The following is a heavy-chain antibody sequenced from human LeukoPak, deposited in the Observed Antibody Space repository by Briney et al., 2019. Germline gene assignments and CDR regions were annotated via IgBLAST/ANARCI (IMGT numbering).Heavy chain of an antibody. Sequence: SETLSLTCTVFGGSLSSYYWSWIRQPAGKGLEWIGRIYTSGSTNYNPSLKSRVTMSVDTSKNQFSLKLSSVTAADTAVYYCARSSTGTYYYYYYMDVWGKGTTVTVSS. V-gene: IGHV4-4*07. D-gene: IGHD2-2*01. CDR1: GGSLSSYY. J-gene: IGHJ6*03. CDR2: IYTSGST. CDR3: ARSSTGTYYYYYYMDV.